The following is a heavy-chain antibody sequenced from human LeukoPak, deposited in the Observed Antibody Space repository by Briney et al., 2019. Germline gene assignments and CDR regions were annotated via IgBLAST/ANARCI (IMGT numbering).Heavy chain of an antibody. D-gene: IGHD1-1*01. CDR3: ARDQLPIAEARQYNWFDP. Sequence: GGSLRLSCAASGFTFSTYSMNWVRQAPGKGLEWVSSISSRSSYISYVDSVKGRFSISRDNAKNSLYLQMNSLRVEDTAIYYCARDQLPIAEARQYNWFDPWGQGTLVTVSS. V-gene: IGHV3-21*04. CDR1: GFTFSTYS. J-gene: IGHJ5*02. CDR2: ISSRSSYI.